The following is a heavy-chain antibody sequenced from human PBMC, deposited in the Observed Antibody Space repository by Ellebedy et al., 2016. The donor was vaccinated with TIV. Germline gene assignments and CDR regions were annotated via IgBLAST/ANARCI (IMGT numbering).Heavy chain of an antibody. V-gene: IGHV1-69*13. CDR2: IIPIYGTT. J-gene: IGHJ6*02. Sequence: ASVKVSXXASGGTFISYSIAWVRQAPGQGLEWMGGIIPIYGTTNYAQKFRGRVTITADESTNAYMELSSLTSEDTAVYYCARLGGGGHNLGYYCRALDVWGQGTTVIVSS. CDR1: GGTFISYS. CDR3: ARLGGGGHNLGYYCRALDV. D-gene: IGHD5-24*01.